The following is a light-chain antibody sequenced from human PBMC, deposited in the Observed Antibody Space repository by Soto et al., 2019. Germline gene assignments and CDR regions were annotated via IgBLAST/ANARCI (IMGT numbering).Light chain of an antibody. CDR1: QSIGIW. J-gene: IGKJ1*01. Sequence: IQMTQSPSTLSASVGDRVAITCRASQSIGIWLAWYQQKPGKAPRFLIYKASSLESGVPSRFSGSGYGTDITLTLSSLQPDDFATYYCQQYNDYSWTFGQGTKVEIK. CDR3: QQYNDYSWT. CDR2: KAS. V-gene: IGKV1-5*03.